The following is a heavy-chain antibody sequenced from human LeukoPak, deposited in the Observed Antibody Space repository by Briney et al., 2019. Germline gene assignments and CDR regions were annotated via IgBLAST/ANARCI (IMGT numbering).Heavy chain of an antibody. CDR2: ISYDAKSN. Sequence: GGSLRLSCATSGFTFSSYGMHWVRQVPGKGLEWVAVISYDAKSNYHVDSVKGRFTISRDNSKNTLYLQMNSLRAEDTAVYYCAKDPYSSSWYFDYWGQGTLVTVSS. J-gene: IGHJ4*02. CDR1: GFTFSSYG. D-gene: IGHD6-13*01. V-gene: IGHV3-30*18. CDR3: AKDPYSSSWYFDY.